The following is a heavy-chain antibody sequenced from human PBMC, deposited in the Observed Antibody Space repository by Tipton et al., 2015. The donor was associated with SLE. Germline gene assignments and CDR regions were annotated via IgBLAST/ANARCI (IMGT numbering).Heavy chain of an antibody. Sequence: TLSLTCIVSGGSIKNHYWSWIRQAPGMGLEWIGYIYYSGGTNYNPSLKSRVTMSVDTSKNQFSLKLTSLTAADTAVYYCARHPEYYFDNWGQGTLVTVSS. CDR3: ARHPEYYFDN. J-gene: IGHJ4*02. V-gene: IGHV4-59*11. CDR1: GGSIKNHY. CDR2: IYYSGGT.